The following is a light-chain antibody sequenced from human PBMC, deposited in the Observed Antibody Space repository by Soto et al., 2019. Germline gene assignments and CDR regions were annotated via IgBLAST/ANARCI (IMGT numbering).Light chain of an antibody. J-gene: IGKJ1*01. CDR3: RHYNNWPPET. Sequence: EIVMKISPSTLSVSPRERATLSCRASQSVSSRLAWYQQKRGQAPRLLIYDASTRATGIPARFSGSGSGTEFNLTISSLQSEDFAIYYCRHYNNWPPETFGQGTKVDIK. CDR1: QSVSSR. V-gene: IGKV3-15*01. CDR2: DAS.